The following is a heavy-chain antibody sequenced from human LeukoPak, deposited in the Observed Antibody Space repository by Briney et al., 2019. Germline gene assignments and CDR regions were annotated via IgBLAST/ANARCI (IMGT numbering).Heavy chain of an antibody. J-gene: IGHJ4*02. CDR3: ARDASWTGYRFDY. CDR1: GYTLTELS. V-gene: IGHV1-24*01. CDR2: FDPEDGET. D-gene: IGHD3/OR15-3a*01. Sequence: ASVKVSCKVSGYTLTELSMHWVGQAPGKGREWMGGFDPEDGETIYAQKFQGRVTMTEDTSTDTAYMELSSLRSEDTALYYCARDASWTGYRFDYWGQGTLVTVSS.